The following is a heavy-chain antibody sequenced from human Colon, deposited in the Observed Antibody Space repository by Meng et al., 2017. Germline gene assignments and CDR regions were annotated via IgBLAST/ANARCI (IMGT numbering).Heavy chain of an antibody. CDR2: ISYDGRHK. J-gene: IGHJ5*02. CDR1: GSIFSTYA. Sequence: ELVVEAGGGVVHPGRSLRLAWAASGSIFSTYAMHWLRQAPGKVLDWVTVISYDGRHKYYADSVKGRFTISRDNSKDTVYLQMNSLRGEDTAIYYCARATGGGTLPGDAWGQGTLVTVSS. D-gene: IGHD2-8*02. CDR3: ARATGGGTLPGDA. V-gene: IGHV3-30*14.